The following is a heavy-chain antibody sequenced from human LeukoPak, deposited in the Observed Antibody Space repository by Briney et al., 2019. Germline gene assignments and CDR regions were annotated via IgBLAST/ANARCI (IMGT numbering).Heavy chain of an antibody. J-gene: IGHJ4*02. D-gene: IGHD2-15*01. V-gene: IGHV4-39*01. Sequence: SETLSLTCTVSGGPISSSSYYWGWIRQPPGKGLEWIGTIYYSGTTYYSPSLMSRVAISVDTPKNQFSLKLSSVTAADTAVYYCARNSYCSGGSCYPGYYWGQGTLVTVSS. CDR3: ARNSYCSGGSCYPGYY. CDR1: GGPISSSSYY. CDR2: IYYSGTT.